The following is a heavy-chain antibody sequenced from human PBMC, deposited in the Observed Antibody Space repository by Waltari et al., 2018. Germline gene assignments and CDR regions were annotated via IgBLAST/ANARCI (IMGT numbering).Heavy chain of an antibody. CDR2: IYYSGST. Sequence: QVQLQESGPGLVKPSETLSLTCTVSGGSISSYYWSWIRQPPGKGLEWIGYIYYSGSTNDNPSLKSRVTISVDTSKNQVSLKLSSVTAADTAVYYCARVGNGYYYYMDVWGKGTTVTVSS. CDR3: ARVGNGYYYYMDV. V-gene: IGHV4-59*01. J-gene: IGHJ6*03. CDR1: GGSISSYY. D-gene: IGHD2-8*01.